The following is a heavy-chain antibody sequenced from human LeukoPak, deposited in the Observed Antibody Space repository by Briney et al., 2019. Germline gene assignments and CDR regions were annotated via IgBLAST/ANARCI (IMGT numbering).Heavy chain of an antibody. CDR2: INPSGGST. CDR3: ARDLNPGGYFDY. CDR1: GYTFTSYY. Sequence: ASVKVSCKASGYTFTSYYMHWVRQAPGQGLEWMGIINPSGGSTSYAQKFQGRVTMTRDMSMSTVYMELSSLRSEDTAVYYCARDLNPGGYFDYWGQGTLVTVSS. J-gene: IGHJ4*02. D-gene: IGHD3-10*01. V-gene: IGHV1-46*01.